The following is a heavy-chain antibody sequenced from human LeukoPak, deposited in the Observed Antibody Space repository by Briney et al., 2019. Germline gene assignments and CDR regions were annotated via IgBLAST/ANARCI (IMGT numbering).Heavy chain of an antibody. Sequence: ASVKVSCKASGYTFTSYAMNWVRQAPGQGLEWMGWINTNTGNPTYAQGFTGRFVFSLDTSVSTAYLQISGLKAEDTAVYYCARVYCSGGSCYSGLGGYWGQGTLVTVSS. CDR2: INTNTGNP. CDR3: ARVYCSGGSCYSGLGGY. D-gene: IGHD2-15*01. CDR1: GYTFTSYA. V-gene: IGHV7-4-1*02. J-gene: IGHJ4*02.